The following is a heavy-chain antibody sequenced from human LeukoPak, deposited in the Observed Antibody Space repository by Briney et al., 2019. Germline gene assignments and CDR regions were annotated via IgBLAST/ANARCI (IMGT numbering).Heavy chain of an antibody. J-gene: IGHJ3*02. V-gene: IGHV4-59*01. Sequence: SETLSLTCTVSGGSISSYYWSWIRQPPGKGLEWIGYIYYSGSTNYNPSLKSRVTISVDTPKNQFSLKLSSVSAADTAVYYCARERLWFGELGAFDIWGQGTMVTVSS. CDR2: IYYSGST. CDR3: ARERLWFGELGAFDI. D-gene: IGHD3-10*01. CDR1: GGSISSYY.